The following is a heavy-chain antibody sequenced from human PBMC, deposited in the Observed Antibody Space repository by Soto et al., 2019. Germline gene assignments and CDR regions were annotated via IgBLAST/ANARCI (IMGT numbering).Heavy chain of an antibody. J-gene: IGHJ3*02. CDR3: ARWGARFYDYIWGSYRRISDAFDI. Sequence: QVQLQQWGAGLLKPSETLSLTCAVYGGSFSGYYWSWIRQPPGKGLEWIGEINHSGSTNYNPSLKSRVTISVDTSKNQFSLKLSSVTAADTAVYYCARWGARFYDYIWGSYRRISDAFDIWGQGTMVTVSS. CDR2: INHSGST. D-gene: IGHD3-16*02. CDR1: GGSFSGYY. V-gene: IGHV4-34*01.